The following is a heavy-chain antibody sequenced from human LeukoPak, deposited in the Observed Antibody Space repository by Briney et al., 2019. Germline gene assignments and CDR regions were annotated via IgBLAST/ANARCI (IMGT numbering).Heavy chain of an antibody. CDR3: ARYRPRIVDSSGYYYDY. D-gene: IGHD3-22*01. J-gene: IGHJ4*02. CDR1: GYSFTSYW. Sequence: GESLKISCKGSGYSFTSYWIAWVRQMPGKGLEWMGIIYPGDSDTRYSPSFQGQVTISADKSISTAYLQWSSLKASDTAMYYCARYRPRIVDSSGYYYDYWGQGTLVTVSS. CDR2: IYPGDSDT. V-gene: IGHV5-51*01.